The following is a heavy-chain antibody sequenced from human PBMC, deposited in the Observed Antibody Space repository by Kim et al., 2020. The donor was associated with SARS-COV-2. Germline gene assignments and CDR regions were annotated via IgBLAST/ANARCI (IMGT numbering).Heavy chain of an antibody. J-gene: IGHJ4*02. D-gene: IGHD3-3*01. CDR3: ITIFFEVVISNVDY. Sequence: GGSLRLSCAASGFTFSNAWMNWVRQAPGKGLEWVGRIKSKTDGGTTDYAAPVKGRFTISRDDSKNTLYLQMNSLKTEDTAVYYCITIFFEVVISNVDYWGQGALVIVSS. CDR2: IKSKTDGGTT. CDR1: GFTFSNAW. V-gene: IGHV3-15*01.